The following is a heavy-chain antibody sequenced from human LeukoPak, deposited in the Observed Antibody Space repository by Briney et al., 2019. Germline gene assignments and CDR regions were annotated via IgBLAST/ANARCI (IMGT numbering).Heavy chain of an antibody. D-gene: IGHD1-14*01. Sequence: ASVKVSCKASGYTFTSYGISWVRQAAGQRLEWMGWISAYNGNTNYAQKLQGRVTMTTDTSTSTAYMELRSLRSDDTAVYYCARGSNLGHYNYMDVWGKGTTVTVSS. V-gene: IGHV1-18*01. J-gene: IGHJ6*03. CDR2: ISAYNGNT. CDR3: ARGSNLGHYNYMDV. CDR1: GYTFTSYG.